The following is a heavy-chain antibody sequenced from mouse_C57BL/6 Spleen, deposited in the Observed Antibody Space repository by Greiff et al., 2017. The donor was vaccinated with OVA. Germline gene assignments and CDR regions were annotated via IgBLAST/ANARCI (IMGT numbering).Heavy chain of an antibody. CDR3: AREEDYYGSSLFDY. Sequence: QVQLKQPGAELVRPGSSVKLSCKASGYTFTSYWMHWVKQRPIQGLEWIGNIDPSDSETHYNQKFKDKATLTVDKSSSTAYMQLSSLTSEDSAVYYCAREEDYYGSSLFDYWGQGTTLTVSS. CDR1: GYTFTSYW. CDR2: IDPSDSET. J-gene: IGHJ2*01. V-gene: IGHV1-52*01. D-gene: IGHD1-1*01.